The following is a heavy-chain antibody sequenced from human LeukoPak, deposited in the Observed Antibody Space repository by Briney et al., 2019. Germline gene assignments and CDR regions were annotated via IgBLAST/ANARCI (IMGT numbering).Heavy chain of an antibody. CDR1: GGTFSSYA. CDR3: ASGPMTMVRGVICFDY. D-gene: IGHD3-10*01. J-gene: IGHJ4*02. CDR2: IIPIFGTA. V-gene: IGHV1-69*06. Sequence: SVKVSCKASGGTFSSYAISWVRQAPGQGLEWMGGIIPIFGTANYAQKFQGRVTITADKSTSTAYMELSSLRSEDTAVYYCASGPMTMVRGVICFDYWLQGTLVSVCS.